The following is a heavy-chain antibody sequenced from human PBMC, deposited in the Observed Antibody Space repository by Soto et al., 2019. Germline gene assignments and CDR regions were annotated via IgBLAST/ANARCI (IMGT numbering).Heavy chain of an antibody. Sequence: PSETLSLTCAVSGGSISSSNWWSWVRQPPGKGLEWIGEIYHSGSTNYNPSLKSRVTISVDKSKNQFSLKLSSVTAADTAVYYCARMTEYTSSSVPFDYWGQGTTVTVSS. V-gene: IGHV4-4*02. D-gene: IGHD6-6*01. J-gene: IGHJ4*03. CDR2: IYHSGST. CDR3: ARMTEYTSSSVPFDY. CDR1: GGSISSSNW.